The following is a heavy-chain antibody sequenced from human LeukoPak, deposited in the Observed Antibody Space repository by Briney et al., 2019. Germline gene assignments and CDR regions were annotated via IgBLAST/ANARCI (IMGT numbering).Heavy chain of an antibody. V-gene: IGHV4-59*01. J-gene: IGHJ3*02. CDR2: IYYSGST. D-gene: IGHD3-9*01. CDR3: ARVGYDILTGSGAFDI. CDR1: DDSITMYY. Sequence: SETLSLTCSVSDDSITMYYWTWIRQPPGKGLEWIGYIYYSGSTNYNPSLKSRVTISVDTSKNQFSLKLSSVTAADTAVYYCARVGYDILTGSGAFDIWGQGTMVTVSS.